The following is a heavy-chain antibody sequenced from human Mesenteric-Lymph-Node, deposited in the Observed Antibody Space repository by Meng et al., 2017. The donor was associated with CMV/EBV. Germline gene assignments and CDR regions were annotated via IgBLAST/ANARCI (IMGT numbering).Heavy chain of an antibody. CDR2: VYHSGST. CDR3: ARALYNWNDRAFDY. J-gene: IGHJ4*02. CDR1: GGSVGSSSYY. Sequence: SGGSVGSSSYYWTWIRQPPGKGLEWVGYVYHSGSTNYNPSLKSRVTISVDTSKNQFSLRLSSVTAADTAVYYCARALYNWNDRAFDYWGQGTLVTVSS. D-gene: IGHD1-1*01. V-gene: IGHV4-61*01.